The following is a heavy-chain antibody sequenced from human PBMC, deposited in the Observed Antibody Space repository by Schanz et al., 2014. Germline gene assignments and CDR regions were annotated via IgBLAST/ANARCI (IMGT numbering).Heavy chain of an antibody. V-gene: IGHV3-30*03. D-gene: IGHD6-19*01. CDR2: ISYDGSNK. Sequence: QVQLVESGGGVVQPGRSLRLSCAASGFTFSSYGMHWVRQSPGKGLEWVALISYDGSNKYYADSVKGRFTISRDNPKKTLYLQMNSLRAEDTAVYYCARDHQWLARYYMDVWGRGTTVTVSS. CDR1: GFTFSSYG. CDR3: ARDHQWLARYYMDV. J-gene: IGHJ6*03.